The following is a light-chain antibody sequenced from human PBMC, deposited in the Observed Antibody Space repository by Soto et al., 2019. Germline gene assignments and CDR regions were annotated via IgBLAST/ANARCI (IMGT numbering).Light chain of an antibody. V-gene: IGKV3-15*01. CDR3: QQYNNWPPWT. Sequence: EIVMTQSPATLSVSPGERATLSCRASQSVNGNLAWYQQKPGQAPRLLIYGASTRATGIPARFSGSGSGTEFTLTICSLQSADFAVYYCQQYNNWPPWTFGQGTKVEIK. CDR1: QSVNGN. J-gene: IGKJ1*01. CDR2: GAS.